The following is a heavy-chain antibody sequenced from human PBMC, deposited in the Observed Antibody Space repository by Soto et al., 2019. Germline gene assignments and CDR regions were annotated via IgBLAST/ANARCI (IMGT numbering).Heavy chain of an antibody. Sequence: QVQLQESGPGLVKPSGTLSLTCAVSSDSITSGHWWSWVRQSPGKGLAWIGEVSHSGSTNYIPSLKSRVTISVDKSRNQFSLRLNSVTAADTAVYYCARNRYGGYDFDYWGQRTLVTVSS. J-gene: IGHJ4*02. CDR3: ARNRYGGYDFDY. V-gene: IGHV4-4*02. CDR1: SDSITSGHW. D-gene: IGHD5-12*01. CDR2: VSHSGST.